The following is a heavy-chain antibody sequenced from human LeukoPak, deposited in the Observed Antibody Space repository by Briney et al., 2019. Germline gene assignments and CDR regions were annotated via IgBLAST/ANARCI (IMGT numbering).Heavy chain of an antibody. CDR1: GFTFSSYE. D-gene: IGHD3-10*01. Sequence: GGSLRLSCAASGFTFSSYEMNWVRQAPGKGLEWVSYISSSNSTIYYADSVKGRFTISRDNSRDRLYLETNSLRAEDTAVYYCARDRMGAIMYFDVWGRGTLVTVSS. V-gene: IGHV3-48*03. CDR3: ARDRMGAIMYFDV. CDR2: ISSSNSTI. J-gene: IGHJ2*01.